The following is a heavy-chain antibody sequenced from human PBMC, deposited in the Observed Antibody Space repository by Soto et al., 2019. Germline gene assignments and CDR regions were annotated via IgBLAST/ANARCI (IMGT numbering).Heavy chain of an antibody. CDR2: ISYDGSNK. D-gene: IGHD2-15*01. J-gene: IGHJ6*02. Sequence: VGSLRLSCAASGFTFSSYGMHWVRQAPGKGLEWVAVISYDGSNKYYADSVKGRFTISRDNSKNTLYLQMNSLRAEDTAVYYCAKGGGHCSGGSCYTDYYYGMDVWGQGTTVTVSS. CDR1: GFTFSSYG. V-gene: IGHV3-30*18. CDR3: AKGGGHCSGGSCYTDYYYGMDV.